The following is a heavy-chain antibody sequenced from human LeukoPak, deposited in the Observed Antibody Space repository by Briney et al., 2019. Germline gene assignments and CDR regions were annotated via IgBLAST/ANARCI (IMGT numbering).Heavy chain of an antibody. Sequence: PSETLSLTCSVSGGSISSSSYYWGWIRQPPGKGLEWIGSIYYSGNTYNNPSLKSRVTISVDTSKNQLSLKLTSVTAADTAVYYCARGYYGDYLNYFDYWGQGTLVTVSS. D-gene: IGHD4-17*01. CDR2: IYYSGNT. CDR1: GGSISSSSYY. J-gene: IGHJ4*02. V-gene: IGHV4-39*01. CDR3: ARGYYGDYLNYFDY.